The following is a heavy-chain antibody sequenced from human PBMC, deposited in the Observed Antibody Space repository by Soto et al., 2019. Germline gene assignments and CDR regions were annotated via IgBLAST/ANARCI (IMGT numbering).Heavy chain of an antibody. V-gene: IGHV3-7*01. J-gene: IGHJ4*02. CDR1: GFTFSSYW. D-gene: IGHD6-13*01. Sequence: GGSLRLSCAASGFTFSSYWMSWVRQAPGKGLEWVANIKQDGSEKYYVDSVKGRFTISRDNAKNSLYLQMNSLGAEDRAVYYCARDGQLVINYFDYWGQGTLVTVSS. CDR3: ARDGQLVINYFDY. CDR2: IKQDGSEK.